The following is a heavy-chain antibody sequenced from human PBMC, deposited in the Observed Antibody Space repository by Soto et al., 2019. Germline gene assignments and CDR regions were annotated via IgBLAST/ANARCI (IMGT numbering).Heavy chain of an antibody. CDR2: IYHSGNT. J-gene: IGHJ5*02. Sequence: QLQLQESGSGLVKPSQTLSLTCAVSGGSISSGAYSWSWIRQPPGKGLEWIGYIYHSGNTYYNPSLKSRVTISVDRSKNLFSLKLRSVTAADTAVYYCARGRITMVRGAWFDPWGQGTLVTVSS. D-gene: IGHD3-10*01. CDR3: ARGRITMVRGAWFDP. CDR1: GGSISSGAYS. V-gene: IGHV4-30-2*01.